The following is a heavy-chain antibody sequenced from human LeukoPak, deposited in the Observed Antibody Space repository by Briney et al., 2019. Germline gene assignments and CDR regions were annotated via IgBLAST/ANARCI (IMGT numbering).Heavy chain of an antibody. Sequence: PGGSLRLSCAASGFTFSGSAMHWVRQASGKGLEWVGRIRSKANSYATAYAASVKGRFTISRDDSKNTAYLQMNSLKTEDTAVYYCTRSTAARYCSSTSCPYYYYMDVWGKGTTVTVSS. J-gene: IGHJ6*03. CDR3: TRSTAARYCSSTSCPYYYYMDV. D-gene: IGHD2-2*01. V-gene: IGHV3-73*01. CDR1: GFTFSGSA. CDR2: IRSKANSYAT.